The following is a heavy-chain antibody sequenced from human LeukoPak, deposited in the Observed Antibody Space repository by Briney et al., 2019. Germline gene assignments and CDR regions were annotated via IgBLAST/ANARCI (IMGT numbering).Heavy chain of an antibody. V-gene: IGHV3-7*01. Sequence: GGSLRLSCAASVLPFSSYQKSWVRQAPGKGLEWVANIKQDGSEKYYVDSVKGRFTISRDNAKNSLHLQMNSLRAEDTAVYYCARERDWGQGTLVTVSS. CDR1: VLPFSSYQ. CDR3: ARERD. J-gene: IGHJ4*02. CDR2: IKQDGSEK.